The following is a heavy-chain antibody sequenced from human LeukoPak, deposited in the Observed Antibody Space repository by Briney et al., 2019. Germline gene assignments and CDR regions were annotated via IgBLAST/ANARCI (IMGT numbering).Heavy chain of an antibody. V-gene: IGHV3-23*01. CDR1: GFTFSSYA. Sequence: QPGGSLRLSCAASGFTFSSYAMSWVRQAPGKGLEWVSAISGSGGSTYYTDSVKGRFTISRDNSKNTLYLQMNSLRDEDTAVYYCARVLGIEAAGTWSWYFDLWGRGTLLTVSS. CDR2: ISGSGGST. J-gene: IGHJ2*01. CDR3: ARVLGIEAAGTWSWYFDL. D-gene: IGHD6-13*01.